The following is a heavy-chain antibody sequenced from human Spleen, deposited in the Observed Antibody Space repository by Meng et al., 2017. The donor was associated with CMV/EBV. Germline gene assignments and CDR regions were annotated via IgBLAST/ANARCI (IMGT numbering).Heavy chain of an antibody. D-gene: IGHD3-10*01. CDR2: ISGSGGST. V-gene: IGHV3-23*01. CDR1: FSFSSHA. J-gene: IGHJ4*02. CDR3: AKDFGMTHVRGASGFFDY. Sequence: FSFSSHAMNWVRQAPGKGMEWVSGISGSGGSTHYADSVKGRFTISRDKSKNTLYLQMNSLRVEDTAIYFCAKDFGMTHVRGASGFFDYWGQGTLVTVSS.